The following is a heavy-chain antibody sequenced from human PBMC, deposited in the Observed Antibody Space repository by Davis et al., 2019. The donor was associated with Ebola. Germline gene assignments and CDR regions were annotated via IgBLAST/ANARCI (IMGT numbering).Heavy chain of an antibody. V-gene: IGHV4-59*01. CDR2: ISDSGST. CDR3: ARDTST. J-gene: IGHJ5*02. Sequence: MPSETLSPTCTVSGGSICNFYWSWIRQPPGKGLEWIGYISDSGSTNYNPSLKSRLTISLDTSKNQFSLKLSSVTAADTAVYYCARDTSTWGQGTLVTVSS. D-gene: IGHD3-3*01. CDR1: GGSICNFY.